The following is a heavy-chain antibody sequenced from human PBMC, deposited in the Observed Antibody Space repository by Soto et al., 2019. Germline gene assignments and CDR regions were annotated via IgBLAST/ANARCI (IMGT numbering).Heavy chain of an antibody. Sequence: EVQLVESGGVLVQPGRSLRLSCAASGFSFDGYAMNWVRQPPGKGLEWVSGISWNSGNIDYADSVKGRFTISRDTAKNSLYLQMNSLRAETTALYYCVKASTYSSSQGWFDPWGQGTMVTVSS. V-gene: IGHV3-9*01. CDR3: VKASTYSSSQGWFDP. CDR2: ISWNSGNI. J-gene: IGHJ5*02. CDR1: GFSFDGYA. D-gene: IGHD6-6*01.